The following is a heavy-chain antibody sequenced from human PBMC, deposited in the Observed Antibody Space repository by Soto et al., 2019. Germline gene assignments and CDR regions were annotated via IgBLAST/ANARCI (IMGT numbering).Heavy chain of an antibody. CDR3: ARAVVDSWYYSNKREYYYYKDV. J-gene: IGHJ6*03. Sequence: ASVKVSCKACGYTFTSYDINWVRQATGQGLEWMGWMNPNSGNTGYAQKFQGRVTMTRNTSISTAYMELSSLRSEDTAVYYCARAVVDSWYYSNKREYYYYKDVWAKGTTDPVSS. CDR2: MNPNSGNT. V-gene: IGHV1-8*01. CDR1: GYTFTSYD. D-gene: IGHD4-4*01.